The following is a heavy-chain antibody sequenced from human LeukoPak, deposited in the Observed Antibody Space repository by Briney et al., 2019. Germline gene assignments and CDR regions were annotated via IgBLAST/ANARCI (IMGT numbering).Heavy chain of an antibody. CDR3: ARSPVAGNYYFDY. CDR2: INSDGSST. Sequence: GGPLRLSCAASGFIFSRYWMHWVRQAPGKGLVWVSRINSDGSSTSYADSVKGRFTISRDNSKNTLYLQMNSLRAEDTAVYYCARSPVAGNYYFDYWGQGTLVTVSS. V-gene: IGHV3-74*01. D-gene: IGHD6-19*01. CDR1: GFIFSRYW. J-gene: IGHJ4*02.